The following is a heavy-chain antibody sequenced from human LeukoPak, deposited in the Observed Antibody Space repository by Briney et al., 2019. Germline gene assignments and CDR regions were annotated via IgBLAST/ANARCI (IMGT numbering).Heavy chain of an antibody. CDR2: INPNSGGT. CDR1: GYTFTSYD. V-gene: IGHV1-2*02. D-gene: IGHD3-10*01. CDR3: AKSQYSFGSGSTRPLFDH. Sequence: ASVKVSCKASGYTFTSYDINWVRQARGQGLEWMGRINPNSGGTYFAQSFEARVTLSRDTSINTAYMEMRGLTSDDTAIYYCAKSQYSFGSGSTRPLFDHWGQGTLVTVSS. J-gene: IGHJ4*02.